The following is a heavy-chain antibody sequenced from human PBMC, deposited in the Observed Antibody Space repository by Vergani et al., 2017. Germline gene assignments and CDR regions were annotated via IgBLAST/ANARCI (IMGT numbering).Heavy chain of an antibody. D-gene: IGHD4-17*01. CDR3: ARHRGDYDRGGMDV. V-gene: IGHV4-34*02. CDR1: GESFSSFY. CDR2: INNDGHT. Sequence: QVQLQQWGAGVVKPSGTLTLTCAVFGESFSSFYWSWIRQPPGKGLEWIGEINNDGHTNYNPSLESRVTISVDTSKNQFSLKLSSVTAADTAVYYCARHRGDYDRGGMDVWGQGTTVTVSS. J-gene: IGHJ6*02.